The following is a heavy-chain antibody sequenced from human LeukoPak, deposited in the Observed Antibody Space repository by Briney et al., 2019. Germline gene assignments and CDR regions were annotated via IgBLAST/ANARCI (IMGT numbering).Heavy chain of an antibody. J-gene: IGHJ5*02. CDR1: GYSFTSYW. CDR3: ARVEMATGWFDP. Sequence: GESLKISCKGSGYSFTSYWIGWVRQKPGKGLEWMGIIYPGDSDTTYSPSFQGQVTIAVDKSISTAYLQWNRLQASDTAMYFCARVEMATGWFDPWGQGTLVTVSS. CDR2: IYPGDSDT. V-gene: IGHV5-51*01. D-gene: IGHD5-24*01.